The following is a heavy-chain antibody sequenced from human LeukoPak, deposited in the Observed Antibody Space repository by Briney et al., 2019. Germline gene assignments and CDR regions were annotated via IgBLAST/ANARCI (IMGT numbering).Heavy chain of an antibody. CDR3: ARPAGYPGLNHFDY. CDR1: GGSFSGYY. Sequence: PSETLSLTCAVYGGSFSGYYWSWIRQPPGKGLEWIGEINHSGSTNYNPSLKSRVTISVDTSKNQFSLKLSSVTAADTAVYYCARPAGYPGLNHFDYWGQGTLVTVSS. J-gene: IGHJ4*02. CDR2: INHSGST. D-gene: IGHD6-25*01. V-gene: IGHV4-34*01.